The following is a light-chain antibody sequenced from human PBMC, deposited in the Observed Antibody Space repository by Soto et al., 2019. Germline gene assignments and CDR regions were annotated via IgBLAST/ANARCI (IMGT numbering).Light chain of an antibody. CDR2: DAS. Sequence: DVPMTQSPSSLSAYVGDRVTITCQASQDISNYLNWYQQKPGKAPKLLIYDASNLETGVPSRFSGSGSGTDFTFTISSLQPEDIATYYCQQYNNYWTFGQGTKVDIK. CDR1: QDISNY. CDR3: QQYNNYWT. J-gene: IGKJ1*01. V-gene: IGKV1-33*01.